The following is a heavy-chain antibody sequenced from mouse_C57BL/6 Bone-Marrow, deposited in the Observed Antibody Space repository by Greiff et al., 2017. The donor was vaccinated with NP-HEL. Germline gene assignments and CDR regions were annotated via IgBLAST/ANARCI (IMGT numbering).Heavy chain of an antibody. J-gene: IGHJ2*01. CDR2: IHPNSGST. V-gene: IGHV1-64*01. Sequence: QVHVKQPGAELVKPGASVKLSCKASGYTFTSYWMHWVKQRPGQGLEWIGMIHPNSGSTNYNEKFKSKATLTVDKSSSTAYMQLSSLTSEDSAVYYCAGSSYYFDYWGQGTTLTVSS. D-gene: IGHD1-1*01. CDR1: GYTFTSYW. CDR3: AGSSYYFDY.